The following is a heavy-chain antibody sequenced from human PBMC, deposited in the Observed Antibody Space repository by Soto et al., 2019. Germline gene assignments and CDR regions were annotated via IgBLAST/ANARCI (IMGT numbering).Heavy chain of an antibody. CDR1: GHTFSSYA. CDR3: ATTRGTYYLDY. V-gene: IGHV1-3*01. CDR2: INVGDGNT. Sequence: ASVKVSCKASGHTFSSYALHWVRQAPGQRLEWMGWINVGDGNTKYSQKFQGRVTIARDTSASTAYMELSSLRSEDTAMYYCATTRGTYYLDYWGQGTLVTVSS. J-gene: IGHJ4*02. D-gene: IGHD1-26*01.